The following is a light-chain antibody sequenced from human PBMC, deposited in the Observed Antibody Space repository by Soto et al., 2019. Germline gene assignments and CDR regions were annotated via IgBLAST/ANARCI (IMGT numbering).Light chain of an antibody. CDR1: QSISNW. J-gene: IGKJ1*01. CDR3: QQYYSYWT. Sequence: DLQMTQSPPTLSASVGDRVTLTCRASQSISNWLAWYQQKPGKAPKLLIHKASTLESGVPSRFSGNGSGTEFTLTISSLQPDDFATYYCQQYYSYWTFGQGTKVEIK. CDR2: KAS. V-gene: IGKV1-5*03.